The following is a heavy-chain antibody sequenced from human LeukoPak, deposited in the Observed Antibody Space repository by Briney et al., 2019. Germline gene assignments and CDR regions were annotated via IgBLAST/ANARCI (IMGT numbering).Heavy chain of an antibody. CDR3: ARDLAAGGRGFLDF. CDR1: GGTFSSYA. D-gene: IGHD6-13*01. Sequence: SVTVSCKASGGTFSSYAISWVRQAPGQGVEWMGGIIPIFGTANYAQKFLGRVTITADESTSTAYMELSSLRSEDTAVYYCARDLAAGGRGFLDFWGQGTLVTVSS. J-gene: IGHJ4*02. V-gene: IGHV1-69*13. CDR2: IIPIFGTA.